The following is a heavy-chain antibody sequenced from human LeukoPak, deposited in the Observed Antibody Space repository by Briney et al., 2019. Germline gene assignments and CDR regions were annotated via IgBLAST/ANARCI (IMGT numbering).Heavy chain of an antibody. CDR3: ARFWGYAPYNWFDP. V-gene: IGHV1-2*02. J-gene: IGHJ5*02. CDR2: INPNSSGT. D-gene: IGHD3-16*01. Sequence: ASVKVSCKASGYTFTGYYMHWVRQAPGQGLEWMGWINPNSSGTNYAQKFQGRVTMTRDTSISTAYMELSRLRSDDTAVYYCARFWGYAPYNWFDPWGQGTLVTVSS. CDR1: GYTFTGYY.